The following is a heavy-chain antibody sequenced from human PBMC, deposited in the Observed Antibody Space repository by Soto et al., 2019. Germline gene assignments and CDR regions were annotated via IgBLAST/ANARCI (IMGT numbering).Heavy chain of an antibody. Sequence: PGGSLRLSCAASGFTFSTYSMNWVRQAPGKGLEWVSYTSSSSSTIFYTDSVKGRFTVSRDNAENSVFLQMNSLRAEDTSVYYCASGPWELDYWGQGTLVTVSS. D-gene: IGHD3-10*01. CDR2: TSSSSSTI. J-gene: IGHJ4*02. CDR3: ASGPWELDY. CDR1: GFTFSTYS. V-gene: IGHV3-48*01.